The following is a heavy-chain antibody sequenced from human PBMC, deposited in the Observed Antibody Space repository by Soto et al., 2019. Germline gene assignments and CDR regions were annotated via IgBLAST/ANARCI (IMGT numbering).Heavy chain of an antibody. CDR2: INPSGGST. CDR3: ARDIIKRGEQQLAFDY. Sequence: ASVKVSCKASGYTFTSYYMHWVRQAPGQGLEWMGIINPSGGSTSYAQKFQGRVTMTRDTSTSTVYMELSSLRSEDTAVYYCARDIIKRGEQQLAFDYWGQGTLVTVSS. CDR1: GYTFTSYY. J-gene: IGHJ4*02. D-gene: IGHD6-13*01. V-gene: IGHV1-46*01.